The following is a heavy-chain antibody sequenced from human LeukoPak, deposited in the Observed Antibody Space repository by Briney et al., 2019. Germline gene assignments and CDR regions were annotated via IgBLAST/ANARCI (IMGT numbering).Heavy chain of an antibody. V-gene: IGHV4-59*08. D-gene: IGHD3-10*01. CDR2: IYYSGST. Sequence: SETLSLTCTVSGGSISSYYWSWIRQPPGKGLEWIGYIYYSGSTNYNPSLKSRVTISVDTSKNQFSLKMSSVTAADTAVYYCARLRWDYYGSGSYSFDYWGQGTLVTVS. J-gene: IGHJ4*02. CDR1: GGSISSYY. CDR3: ARLRWDYYGSGSYSFDY.